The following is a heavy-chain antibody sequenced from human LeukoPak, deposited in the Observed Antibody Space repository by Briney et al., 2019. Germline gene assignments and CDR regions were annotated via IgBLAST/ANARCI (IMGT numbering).Heavy chain of an antibody. Sequence: GGSLRLSCAASGFTVSSNYMSWVRQAPGKGLEWVSIIYSGGGTYYADSVKGQFTISGDNSKNTLFLQMISLSAEDTAVYYCAKGGYTYGHFDYWGQGTLVTVSS. CDR3: AKGGYTYGHFDY. CDR1: GFTVSSNY. D-gene: IGHD5-18*01. CDR2: IYSGGGT. J-gene: IGHJ4*02. V-gene: IGHV3-53*01.